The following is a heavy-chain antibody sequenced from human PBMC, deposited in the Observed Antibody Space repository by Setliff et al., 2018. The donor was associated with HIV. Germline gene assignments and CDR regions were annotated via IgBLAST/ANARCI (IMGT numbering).Heavy chain of an antibody. CDR3: AHVSGSGYYSYFDQ. CDR2: VLANDEK. D-gene: IGHD3-22*01. Sequence: GSGPTLVNPTETLTLTCTVSGFSLNNLRMSVTWIRQPPGKALEWLGNVLANDEKSYTASLKTRLTISKDTSKSQVVLTMSNMDPVDTATYYCAHVSGSGYYSYFDQWGQGTLVTVSS. CDR1: GFSLNNLRMS. J-gene: IGHJ4*02. V-gene: IGHV2-26*01.